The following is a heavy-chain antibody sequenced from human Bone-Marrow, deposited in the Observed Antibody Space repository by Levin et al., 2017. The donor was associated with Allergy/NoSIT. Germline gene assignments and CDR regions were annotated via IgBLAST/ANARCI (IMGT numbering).Heavy chain of an antibody. D-gene: IGHD3-10*01. CDR2: ISYDGSNK. J-gene: IGHJ4*02. Sequence: LSLTCAASGFTFSSYAMHWVRQAPGKGLEWVAVISYDGSNKYYADSVKGRFTISRDNSKNTLYLQMNSLRAEDTAVYYCAREVRIRYGSGSFDYWGQGTLVTVSS. V-gene: IGHV3-30-3*01. CDR1: GFTFSSYA. CDR3: AREVRIRYGSGSFDY.